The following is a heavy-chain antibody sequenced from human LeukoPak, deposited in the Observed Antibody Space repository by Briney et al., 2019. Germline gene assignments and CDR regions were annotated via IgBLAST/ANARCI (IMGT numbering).Heavy chain of an antibody. CDR3: AELGITMIGGV. CDR2: ISYDGSNE. J-gene: IGHJ6*04. V-gene: IGHV3-7*01. D-gene: IGHD3-10*02. CDR1: GFTFSSYW. Sequence: PGGSLRLSCAASGFTFSSYWMSWVRQAPGKGLEWVAIISYDGSNEYYADSVKGRFTISRDNAKNSLYLQMNSLRAEDTAVYYCAELGITMIGGVWGKGTTVTISS.